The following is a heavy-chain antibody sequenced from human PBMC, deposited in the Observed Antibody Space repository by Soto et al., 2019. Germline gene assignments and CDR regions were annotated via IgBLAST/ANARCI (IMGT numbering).Heavy chain of an antibody. J-gene: IGHJ4*02. Sequence: QLQLQESGSGLVKPSQTLSLTCAVSGGSISSGGYSWSWIRQPPGKGLEWIGYIYHSGSTYYNPSPTSRVTRSVDRSKNQCSLKLSSVTAADTAVYYCAAGGGLPRYYWGQGTLVTVSS. D-gene: IGHD5-12*01. CDR2: IYHSGST. V-gene: IGHV4-30-2*01. CDR1: GGSISSGGYS. CDR3: AAGGGLPRYY.